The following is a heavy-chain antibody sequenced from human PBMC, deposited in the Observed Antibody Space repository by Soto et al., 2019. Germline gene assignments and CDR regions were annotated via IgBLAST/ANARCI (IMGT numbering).Heavy chain of an antibody. CDR1: GGSVSGGSYY. J-gene: IGHJ6*02. CDR2: IYYSGSS. Sequence: QVQLQESGPGLVKPSETLSLTCTVSGGSVSGGSYYWNWIRQPPGKGLEWIGHIYYSGSSNYKPSRTSRFTISNDTSKNHFSLKLSSLTAADTAVXXXXRXXAFXGXDVWGQGTTVTVSS. CDR3: XRXXAFXGXDV. V-gene: IGHV4-61*01.